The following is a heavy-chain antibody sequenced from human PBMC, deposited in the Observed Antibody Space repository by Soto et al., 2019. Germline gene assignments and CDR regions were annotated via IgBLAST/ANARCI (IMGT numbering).Heavy chain of an antibody. V-gene: IGHV4-34*01. CDR3: ARGGDGVRFCDY. D-gene: IGHD3-3*01. CDR1: GGSFSGYY. Sequence: PSETLSLTCAVYGGSFSGYYWSWIRQPPGKGLEWIGEINHSGSTNYNPSLKSRVTISVDTSKNQFSLKLSSVTAADTAVYYRARGGDGVRFCDYWGQGTLVTVSS. J-gene: IGHJ4*02. CDR2: INHSGST.